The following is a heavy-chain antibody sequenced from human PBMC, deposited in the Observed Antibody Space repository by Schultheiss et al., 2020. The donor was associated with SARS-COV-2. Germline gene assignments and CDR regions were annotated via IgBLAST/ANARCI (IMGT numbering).Heavy chain of an antibody. CDR2: INPNSGGT. CDR1: GYTFTGYY. D-gene: IGHD1-1*01. V-gene: IGHV1-2*06. CDR3: ARGASWNLPLDY. Sequence: ASVKVSCKASGYTFTGYYMHWVRQAPGQGLEWMGRINPNSGGTNYAQKFQGRVTMTRDTTINTAYMELTRLTFDDTAVYYCARGASWNLPLDYWGQGTLVTVSS. J-gene: IGHJ4*02.